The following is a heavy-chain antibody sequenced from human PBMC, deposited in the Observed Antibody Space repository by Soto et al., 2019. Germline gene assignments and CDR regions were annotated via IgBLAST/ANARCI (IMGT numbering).Heavy chain of an antibody. J-gene: IGHJ4*02. D-gene: IGHD3-16*01. V-gene: IGHV3-48*02. CDR2: ISSSSSAI. CDR3: ASDRSLGSNWYYYLES. Sequence: LRLSCSASGFTFSTYAMNWVRQFPGRGLEWVSYISSSSSAIDYADSVKGRFTVSRDNAKNSLYLQMNSLRDEDTAVYYCASDRSLGSNWYYYLESWGQGTLVTVSS. CDR1: GFTFSTYA.